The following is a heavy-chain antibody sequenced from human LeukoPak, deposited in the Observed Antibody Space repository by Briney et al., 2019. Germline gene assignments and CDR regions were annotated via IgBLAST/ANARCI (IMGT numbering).Heavy chain of an antibody. CDR3: ARDHLDSSIVVVVAAT. J-gene: IGHJ4*02. CDR1: GFTFSSYG. Sequence: GGSLRLSCAASGFTFSSYGMHWVRQAPGKGLEWVAVISYDGSNKYYADSVKGRFTISRDNSKNTLYLQMNSLRAEDTAVYYCARDHLDSSIVVVVAATWGQGTLVTVSS. D-gene: IGHD2-15*01. CDR2: ISYDGSNK. V-gene: IGHV3-30*03.